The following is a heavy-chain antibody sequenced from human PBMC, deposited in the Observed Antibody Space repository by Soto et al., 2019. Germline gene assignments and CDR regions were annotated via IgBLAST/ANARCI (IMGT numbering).Heavy chain of an antibody. V-gene: IGHV4-31*03. D-gene: IGHD2-15*01. CDR3: ARGYCSGGSCYSRFWWFDP. Sequence: PSETLSLTCTVSGGSISSGGYYWSWIRQHPGKGLEWIGYIYYSGSTYYNTSLKSRVTISVDTSKNKFSLKLSSVTAADTAVYYCARGYCSGGSCYSRFWWFDPWGQGTLVTVSS. J-gene: IGHJ5*02. CDR2: IYYSGST. CDR1: GGSISSGGYY.